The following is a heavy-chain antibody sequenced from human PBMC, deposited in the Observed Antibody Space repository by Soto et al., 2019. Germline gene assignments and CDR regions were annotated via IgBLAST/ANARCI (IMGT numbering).Heavy chain of an antibody. D-gene: IGHD3-9*01. CDR2: ISAYNGNT. CDR3: ARAYYDILTGYYLDP. J-gene: IGHJ5*02. V-gene: IGHV1-18*01. Sequence: QVQLVQSGAEVKKPGASVKVSCKASGYTFTSYGISWVRQAPGQGLEWMGWISAYNGNTNYAQKLQGRVTMTTDTSTRTAYMELRSLRSDDTAVYYCARAYYDILTGYYLDPWGQGTLVTVSS. CDR1: GYTFTSYG.